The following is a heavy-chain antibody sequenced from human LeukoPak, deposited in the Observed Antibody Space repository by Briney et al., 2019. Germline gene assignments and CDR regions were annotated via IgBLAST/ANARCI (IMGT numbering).Heavy chain of an antibody. CDR2: IYTSGST. J-gene: IGHJ2*01. V-gene: IGHV4-4*07. CDR3: ARSTYCSSTSCFEGWYFDL. Sequence: SETLSLTCTVSGGSISSYYWSWIRQPAGKGLEWIGRIYTSGSTNYNPSLKSRVTISVDKSKNQFSLKPSSVTAADTAVYYCARSTYCSSTSCFEGWYFDLWGRGTLVTVSS. D-gene: IGHD2-2*01. CDR1: GGSISSYY.